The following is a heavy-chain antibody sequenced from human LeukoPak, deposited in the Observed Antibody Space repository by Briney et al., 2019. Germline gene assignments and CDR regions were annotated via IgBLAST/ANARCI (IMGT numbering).Heavy chain of an antibody. D-gene: IGHD5-18*01. J-gene: IGHJ3*02. CDR1: GGTFGSYA. CDR3: ARPKSSGYSYGHDAFDI. CDR2: IIPILGIA. Sequence: ASVKVSCKASGGTFGSYAISWVRQAPGQGLEWMGRIIPILGIANYAQKFQGRVTITADKSTSTAYMELSSLRSEDTAVYYCARPKSSGYSYGHDAFDIWGQGTMVTVSS. V-gene: IGHV1-69*04.